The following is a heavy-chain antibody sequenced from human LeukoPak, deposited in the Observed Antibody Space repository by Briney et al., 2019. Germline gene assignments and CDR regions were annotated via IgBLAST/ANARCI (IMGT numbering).Heavy chain of an antibody. CDR1: GFTFSSYA. V-gene: IGHV3-23*01. J-gene: IGHJ4*02. D-gene: IGHD6-19*01. CDR3: TKAGIAVPATPDY. Sequence: GGSLRLSCAASGFTFSSYAMNWVRQAPGKGLEWVSVISSSGGSTYYADSVKGRFIISRDNSKNRLYLQMNSLRAEDTAVYYCTKAGIAVPATPDYWGQGTLVTVSS. CDR2: ISSSGGST.